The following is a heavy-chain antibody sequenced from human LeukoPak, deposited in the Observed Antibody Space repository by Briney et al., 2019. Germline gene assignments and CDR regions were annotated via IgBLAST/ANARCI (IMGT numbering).Heavy chain of an antibody. Sequence: ASVKVSCKASGYTFTSYAMHWVRQAPGQRLEWMGWINAGNGNTKYSQEFQGRVTITRDTSASTAYMELSSLRSEDMAVYYCARGLPYRYCTNGVCYGFDYWGQGTLVTVSS. CDR2: INAGNGNT. J-gene: IGHJ4*02. CDR3: ARGLPYRYCTNGVCYGFDY. CDR1: GYTFTSYA. D-gene: IGHD2-8*01. V-gene: IGHV1-3*03.